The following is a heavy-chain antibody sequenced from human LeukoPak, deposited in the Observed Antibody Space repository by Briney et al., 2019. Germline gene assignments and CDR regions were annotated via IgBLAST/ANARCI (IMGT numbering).Heavy chain of an antibody. V-gene: IGHV3-15*01. CDR1: AFTFSNAW. J-gene: IGHJ4*02. D-gene: IGHD2-2*01. Sequence: GCSLRVSCAASAFTFSNAWMRGVRQATGKGLEWVGRIKSKTDGGTTDYAAPVKGRFTISRDDSKNTLYLQMNSLKTEDTAVYYCTTDVVPAAQDNYWGQGTLDTISS. CDR3: TTDVVPAAQDNY. CDR2: IKSKTDGGTT.